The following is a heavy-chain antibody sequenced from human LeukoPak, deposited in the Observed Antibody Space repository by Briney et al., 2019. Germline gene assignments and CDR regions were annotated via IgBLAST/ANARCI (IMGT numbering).Heavy chain of an antibody. CDR3: ARGPSHSGSYFVY. V-gene: IGHV3-74*03. CDR1: GFTFNTYW. J-gene: IGHJ4*02. Sequence: GGSLRLSCAASGFTFNTYWMYWVRQGSGKGLVWVSRISSDGSRTEYADFVEGRFTISRDNAKNTLYLQMDSLRAEDTAVYYCARGPSHSGSYFVYWGQGTLVTVSS. D-gene: IGHD1-26*01. CDR2: ISSDGSRT.